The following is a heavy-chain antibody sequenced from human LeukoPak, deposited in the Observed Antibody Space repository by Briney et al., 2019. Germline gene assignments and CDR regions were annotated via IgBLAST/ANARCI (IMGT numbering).Heavy chain of an antibody. V-gene: IGHV3-74*01. J-gene: IGHJ4*02. D-gene: IGHD6-13*01. CDR3: ACSSWYSRFDY. CDR1: GFTFSSYW. CDR2: INSDGSST. Sequence: GGSLRLSCAASGFTFSSYWMHWVRQAPGKGLVWVSRINSDGSSTSYADSVKGRFTISRDNAKNTLYPQMNSLRAEDTAVYYCACSSWYSRFDYWGQGTLVTVSS.